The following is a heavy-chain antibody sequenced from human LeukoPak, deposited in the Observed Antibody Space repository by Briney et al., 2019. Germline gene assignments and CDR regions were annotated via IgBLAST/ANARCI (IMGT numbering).Heavy chain of an antibody. Sequence: PSETLSLTCAVSGGSISSGGYSWSWIRQPPGKGLEWIGYIYHSGSTYYNPSLKSRVTISVDTSKNQFSLKLSSVTAADTAVYYCASNRQRWVDIWGQGTMVTVSS. CDR1: GGSISSGGYS. CDR2: IYHSGST. CDR3: ASNRQRWVDI. J-gene: IGHJ3*02. D-gene: IGHD2/OR15-2a*01. V-gene: IGHV4-30-2*01.